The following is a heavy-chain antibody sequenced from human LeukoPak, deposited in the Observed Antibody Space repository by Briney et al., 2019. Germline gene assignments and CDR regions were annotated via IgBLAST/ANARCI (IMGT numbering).Heavy chain of an antibody. J-gene: IGHJ3*02. CDR3: ARQYYYDSSGPPLDPDDAFDI. CDR1: GGSISSGDYY. V-gene: IGHV4-30-4*01. CDR2: IYYSGST. Sequence: SQTLSLTCTVSGGSISSGDYYWSWIRQPPGKGLEWIGYIYYSGSTYYNPSLKSRVTISVDTSKNQFSLKLNSVTAADTAVYYCARQYYYDSSGPPLDPDDAFDIWGQGTMVTVSS. D-gene: IGHD3-22*01.